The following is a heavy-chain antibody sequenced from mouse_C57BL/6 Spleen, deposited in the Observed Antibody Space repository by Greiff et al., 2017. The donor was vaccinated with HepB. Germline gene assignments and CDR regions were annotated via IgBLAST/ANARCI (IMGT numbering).Heavy chain of an antibody. CDR3: TRDRHYYGSRGWFAY. D-gene: IGHD1-1*01. CDR2: ISSGGDYI. Sequence: DVMLVESGEGLVKPGGSLKLSCAASGFTFSSYAMSWVRQTPEKRLEWVAYISSGGDYIYYADTVKGRFTISRDNARNTLYLQMSSLKSEDTAMYYCTRDRHYYGSRGWFAYWGQGTLVTVSA. J-gene: IGHJ3*01. CDR1: GFTFSSYA. V-gene: IGHV5-9-1*02.